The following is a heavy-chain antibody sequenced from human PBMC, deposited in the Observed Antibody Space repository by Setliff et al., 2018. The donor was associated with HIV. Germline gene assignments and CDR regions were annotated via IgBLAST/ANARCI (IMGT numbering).Heavy chain of an antibody. Sequence: ASVKVSCKVSGYSLLEFSRHWVRQAPGKGLEWLGGFDREDDDTPIYAQKFQGRVTLTEDRSTDTTYMELSSLTSEDTAMYYCTTRYDDNGEWDVFDVWGLGTMVTVSS. CDR1: GYSLLEFS. V-gene: IGHV1-24*01. D-gene: IGHD3-10*01. CDR3: TTRYDDNGEWDVFDV. CDR2: FDREDDDT. J-gene: IGHJ3*01.